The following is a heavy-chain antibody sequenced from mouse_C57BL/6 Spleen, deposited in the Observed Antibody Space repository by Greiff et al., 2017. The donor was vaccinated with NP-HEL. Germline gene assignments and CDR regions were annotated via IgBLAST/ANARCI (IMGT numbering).Heavy chain of an antibody. D-gene: IGHD2-4*01. V-gene: IGHV1-81*01. J-gene: IGHJ4*01. Sequence: VQLQQSGAELARPGASVKLSCKASGYTFTSYGISWVKQRTGQGLEWIGEIYPRSGNTYYNEKFKGKATLTADKSSSTAYMELRSLTSEDSAVYFCARTGYDYDDYAMDYWGQGTSVTVSS. CDR1: GYTFTSYG. CDR3: ARTGYDYDDYAMDY. CDR2: IYPRSGNT.